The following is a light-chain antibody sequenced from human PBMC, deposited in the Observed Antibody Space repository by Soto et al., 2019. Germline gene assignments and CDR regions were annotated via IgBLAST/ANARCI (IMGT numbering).Light chain of an antibody. Sequence: QSALTQPPSASGSPGQTVTIPCTGTSSDIGGYNYVSWYQHHPGKAPKLVIFEVTKRPSGVPDRFSGSKSGNTASLTVSGLQAEDEADYYCSSFVGSNQGIFGTGTKVTVL. V-gene: IGLV2-8*01. J-gene: IGLJ1*01. CDR3: SSFVGSNQGI. CDR2: EVT. CDR1: SSDIGGYNY.